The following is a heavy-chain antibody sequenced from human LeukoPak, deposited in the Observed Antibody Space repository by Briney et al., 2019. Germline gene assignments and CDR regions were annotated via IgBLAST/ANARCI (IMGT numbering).Heavy chain of an antibody. D-gene: IGHD2-15*01. V-gene: IGHV3-33*01. CDR3: ARGSRFGIVVVVAAGGMDV. J-gene: IGHJ6*02. CDR2: IWYDGSNK. Sequence: PGRSLRLSCAAPGFTFSSYGMHWVRQAPGKGLEWVAVIWYDGSNKYYADSVKGRFTISRDNSKNTLYLQMNSLRAEGTAVYYCARGSRFGIVVVVAAGGMDVWGQGTTVTVSS. CDR1: GFTFSSYG.